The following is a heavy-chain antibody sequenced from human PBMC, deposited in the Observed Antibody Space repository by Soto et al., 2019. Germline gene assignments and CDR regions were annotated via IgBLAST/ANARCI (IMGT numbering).Heavy chain of an antibody. CDR2: ISYDGSNK. V-gene: IGHV3-30*18. CDR3: AKEIGGGYEPVAFDI. CDR1: GFTFSSYG. Sequence: GGSLRLSCAASGFTFSSYGMHWVRQAPGKGLEWVAVISYDGSNKYYADSVKGRFTISRDNSKNTLYLQMNSLRAEDTAVYYCAKEIGGGYEPVAFDIWGQGTMVTVSS. J-gene: IGHJ3*02. D-gene: IGHD5-12*01.